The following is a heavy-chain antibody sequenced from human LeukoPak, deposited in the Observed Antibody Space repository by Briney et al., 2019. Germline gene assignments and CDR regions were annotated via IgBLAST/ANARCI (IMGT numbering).Heavy chain of an antibody. CDR2: IIPIFGTA. CDR1: GGTFSSYA. CDR3: ARHPSYCGSTSCYFNWFDP. V-gene: IGHV1-69*05. D-gene: IGHD2-2*01. Sequence: SVKVSCKASGGTFSSYAISWVRQAPGQGLEWMGGIIPIFGTANYAQKFQGRVTITTDESTSTAYMELSSLRSEDTAVYYCARHPSYCGSTSCYFNWFDPWGQGTLVTVSS. J-gene: IGHJ5*02.